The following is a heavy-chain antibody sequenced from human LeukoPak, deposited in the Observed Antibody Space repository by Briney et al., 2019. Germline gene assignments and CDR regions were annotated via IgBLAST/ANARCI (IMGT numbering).Heavy chain of an antibody. CDR2: ISADSGDT. V-gene: IGHV1-18*01. J-gene: IGHJ6*03. CDR1: GYTLTSYG. CDR3: AIFPRAGTTSYYYYYMDV. Sequence: GASVKVSCKASGYTLTSYGLSWVRQAPGQGLEWMGWISADSGDTKYAQKLQGRVTMTTDTSTSTAYMELRSLRSDDTAMYYFAIFPRAGTTSYYYYYMDVWGKGTTVTVSS. D-gene: IGHD1-7*01.